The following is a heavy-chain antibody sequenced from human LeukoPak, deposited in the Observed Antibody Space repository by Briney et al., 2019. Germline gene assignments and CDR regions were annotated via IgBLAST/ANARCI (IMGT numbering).Heavy chain of an antibody. J-gene: IGHJ4*02. CDR2: IRSKAYGGTT. CDR1: GFTFSSYA. V-gene: IGHV3-49*04. Sequence: GGSLRLSCEASGFTFSSYAMTWVRQAPGKGLEWVGFIRSKAYGGTTEYAASVKGRFTISRDDSKSIAYLQMNSLKTEDTAVYYCTRVTIFYFDYWGQGTLVTVSS. CDR3: TRVTIFYFDY. D-gene: IGHD3-3*01.